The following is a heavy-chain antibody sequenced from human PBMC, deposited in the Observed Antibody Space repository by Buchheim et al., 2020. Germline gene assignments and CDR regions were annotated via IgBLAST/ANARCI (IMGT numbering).Heavy chain of an antibody. D-gene: IGHD3-16*01. J-gene: IGHJ4*02. Sequence: QLQLQESGPGLVKPSETLSLTYSVSGHSIISSSYYWGWIRQPPGKGLEWIGSTYYNGIAYYNPSLKSRFTILVDTSKQQFSLQLTSVTAADTAVYYCVRHTFGSYYFDYWGQGTL. CDR3: VRHTFGSYYFDY. CDR2: TYYNGIA. V-gene: IGHV4-39*01. CDR1: GHSIISSSYY.